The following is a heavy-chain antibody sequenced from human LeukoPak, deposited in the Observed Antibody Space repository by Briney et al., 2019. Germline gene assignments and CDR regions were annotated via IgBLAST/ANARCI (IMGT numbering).Heavy chain of an antibody. CDR2: IYHSGST. Sequence: PSETLSLTCTVSGYSISSGYDWGWIRQPPGKGLEWIGSIYHSGSTYYNPSLKSRVTISVDTSKNQFSLKLSSVTAADTAVYYWAGGSDWGATEYWGQGTLVTVSS. V-gene: IGHV4-38-2*02. D-gene: IGHD3-16*01. CDR3: AGGSDWGATEY. CDR1: GYSISSGYD. J-gene: IGHJ4*02.